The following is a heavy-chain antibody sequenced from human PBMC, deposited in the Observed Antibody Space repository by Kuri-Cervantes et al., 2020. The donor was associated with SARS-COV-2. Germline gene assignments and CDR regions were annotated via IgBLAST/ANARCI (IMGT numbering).Heavy chain of an antibody. CDR1: GGSFSGYY. CDR3: ARRRGGYCSSTSCPGYFDC. Sequence: SETLSLTCAVYGGSFSGYYWSWIRQPPGKGLEWIGEINHSGSTNYNPSLKSRVTISVDTSKNQFSLKLSSVTAADTAVYYCARRRGGYCSSTSCPGYFDCWGQGTLVTVSS. J-gene: IGHJ4*02. D-gene: IGHD2-2*01. V-gene: IGHV4-34*01. CDR2: INHSGST.